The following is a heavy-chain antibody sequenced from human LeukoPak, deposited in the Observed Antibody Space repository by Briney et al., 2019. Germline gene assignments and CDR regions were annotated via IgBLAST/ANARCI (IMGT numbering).Heavy chain of an antibody. Sequence: SETLSLTCTVSGGSISSSSYYWGWIRQPPGKGLEWIGSIYYSGSTYYNPSLKSRVTISVDTSKNQFSLKLSSVTAADTAVYYCARDDIRNWFDPWGQGTLVTVSS. J-gene: IGHJ5*02. CDR3: ARDDIRNWFDP. D-gene: IGHD3-22*01. V-gene: IGHV4-39*07. CDR1: GGSISSSSYY. CDR2: IYYSGST.